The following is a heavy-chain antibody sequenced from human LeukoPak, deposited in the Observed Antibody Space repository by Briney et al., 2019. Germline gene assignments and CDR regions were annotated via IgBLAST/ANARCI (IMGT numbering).Heavy chain of an antibody. J-gene: IGHJ5*02. CDR2: INPNSGGT. D-gene: IGHD6-19*01. V-gene: IGHV1-2*02. CDR1: GYTFTGYY. Sequence: ASVKVSCKASGYTFTGYYMHWVRQAPGQGLEWMGWINPNSGGTNYAQKFQGRVTMTRDTSISTAYMELSRLRSDDTAVYYCARESSSGWLGIWFDPWGQGTLVTVSS. CDR3: ARESSSGWLGIWFDP.